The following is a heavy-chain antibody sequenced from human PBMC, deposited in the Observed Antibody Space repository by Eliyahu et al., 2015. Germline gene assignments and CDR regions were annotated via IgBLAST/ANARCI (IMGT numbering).Heavy chain of an antibody. CDR2: IYHSGST. J-gene: IGHJ4*02. CDR3: ARWYGQRGDGFFDY. V-gene: IGHV4-38-2*01. Sequence: QESGPGLVKPSETLSLTCAVSGYSISSGYYWGWIRQPPGKGLEWIGSIYHSGSTYYNPSLKSRVTISVDTSKNQFSLKLSSVTAADTAVYYCARWYGQRGDGFFDYWGQGTLVTVSS. D-gene: IGHD5-24*01. CDR1: GYSISSGYY.